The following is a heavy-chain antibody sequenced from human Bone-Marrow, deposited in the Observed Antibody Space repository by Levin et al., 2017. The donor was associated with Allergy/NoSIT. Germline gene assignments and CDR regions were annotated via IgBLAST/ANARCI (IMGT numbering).Heavy chain of an antibody. J-gene: IGHJ5*02. CDR2: IKADGSGE. CDR1: GFTFSSYW. Sequence: GGSLRLSCEASGFTFSSYWMSWVRQVPGKGLEWVANIKADGSGESYAESVKGRFIISRDNAKNSLSLQMNSLRAEDTAVYFCARARDRAFLIGVGAPRMSESWGQGTLVTVSS. CDR3: ARARDRAFLIGVGAPRMSES. V-gene: IGHV3-7*01. D-gene: IGHD3-16*01.